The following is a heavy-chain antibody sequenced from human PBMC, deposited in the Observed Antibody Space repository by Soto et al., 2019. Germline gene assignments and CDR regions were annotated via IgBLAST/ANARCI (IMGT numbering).Heavy chain of an antibody. CDR1: GLTVSSNY. V-gene: IGHV3-53*02. D-gene: IGHD3-10*01. J-gene: IGHJ3*02. CDR2: LYSGGST. Sequence: EVQLVETGGGLIQPGGSLRLSCAAPGLTVSSNYMNWVRQAPGKGLEWVSVLYSGGSTHYAGSVKGRFIISRDNSKNTLYLQMNSLRAEDTAVYYCARDRPGDEGDAFDIWGHGTMVTVSS. CDR3: ARDRPGDEGDAFDI.